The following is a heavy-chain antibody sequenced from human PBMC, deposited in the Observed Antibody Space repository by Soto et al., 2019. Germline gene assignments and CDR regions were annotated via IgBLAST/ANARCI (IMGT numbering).Heavy chain of an antibody. V-gene: IGHV1-69*13. J-gene: IGHJ4*02. Sequence: SVTVSCKASGGTFRDYSVSWVRQAPGHGLEWMGGILPVFGPARYARKFQGRVTITADESTATVYMELTSLRSEDAAVYYCARKQAELATTYPLDHWGQATRVTVSS. CDR3: ARKQAELATTYPLDH. CDR2: ILPVFGPA. CDR1: GGTFRDYS. D-gene: IGHD1-1*01.